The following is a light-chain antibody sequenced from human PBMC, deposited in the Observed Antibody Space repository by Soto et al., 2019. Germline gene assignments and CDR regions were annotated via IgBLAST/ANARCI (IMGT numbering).Light chain of an antibody. CDR1: QCISNY. V-gene: IGKV1-27*01. J-gene: IGKJ1*01. Sequence: IQMTQSPSSLSASVGDRVTLPCRASQCISNYLAWYQQKPGKVPKLLMYAASTLQSGVPSRFSGSGSGREFTLTISSLQPDDFATYYCQQYNSYSRTFGQGTKVDI. CDR2: AAS. CDR3: QQYNSYSRT.